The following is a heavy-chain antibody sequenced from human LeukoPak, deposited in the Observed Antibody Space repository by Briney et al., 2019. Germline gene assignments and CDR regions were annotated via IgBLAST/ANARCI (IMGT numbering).Heavy chain of an antibody. V-gene: IGHV3-7*01. CDR2: IKQGGSEK. D-gene: IGHD6-19*01. Sequence: GGSLRLSCAASGFTFSIYWMSWVRQAPGKGLEWVANIKQGGSEKYYVDSVKGRFTISRDNAKNSLYLQMNRMRAEDTAVYYCARDGRGISVAGSPYGMDVWRQGTTVTVSS. CDR1: GFTFSIYW. J-gene: IGHJ6*02. CDR3: ARDGRGISVAGSPYGMDV.